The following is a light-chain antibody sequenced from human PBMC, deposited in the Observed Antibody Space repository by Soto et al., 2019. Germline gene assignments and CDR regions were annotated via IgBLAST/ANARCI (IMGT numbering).Light chain of an antibody. V-gene: IGKV2-28*01. CDR3: MQALQTPLFT. CDR2: LGS. J-gene: IGKJ3*01. CDR1: QSLLHSNGYNY. Sequence: DIVMTQSPLSLPVTPGEPASISCRSSQSLLHSNGYNYLDWYLQKPGQSPQLMIYLGSNRASGVPDRFSGSGAGTYFTLKISRVEAEDVEVYYCMQALQTPLFTFGPGTKVDIK.